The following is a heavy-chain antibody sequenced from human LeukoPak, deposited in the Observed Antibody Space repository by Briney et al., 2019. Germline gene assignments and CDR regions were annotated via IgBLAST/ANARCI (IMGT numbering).Heavy chain of an antibody. V-gene: IGHV1-46*01. Sequence: ASVKVSCKASGYTFTSYYMHWVRQAPGQGLEWMGIINPSGGSTSYAQKFQGRVTMTRDMSTSTVYMELSSLRSEDTAVYYCARDGQLLWFGEYRYYYYYYYMDVWGKGTTVTVSS. CDR3: ARDGQLLWFGEYRYYYYYYYMDV. CDR1: GYTFTSYY. D-gene: IGHD3-10*01. CDR2: INPSGGST. J-gene: IGHJ6*03.